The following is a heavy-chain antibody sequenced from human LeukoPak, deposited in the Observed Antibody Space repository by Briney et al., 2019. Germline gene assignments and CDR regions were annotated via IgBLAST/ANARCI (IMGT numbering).Heavy chain of an antibody. J-gene: IGHJ3*02. V-gene: IGHV1-46*01. CDR1: GYTFTSYY. D-gene: IGHD5-18*01. CDR2: INPSGGST. Sequence: GASVKVSCKASGYTFTSYYMHWVRQAPGQGLEWMGIINPSGGSTSYAQKFQGRVTMTRDMSTSTVYMELSSLRSEDTAVYYCARDQGPTGYSYGFYAFDIWGQGTMVTVSS. CDR3: ARDQGPTGYSYGFYAFDI.